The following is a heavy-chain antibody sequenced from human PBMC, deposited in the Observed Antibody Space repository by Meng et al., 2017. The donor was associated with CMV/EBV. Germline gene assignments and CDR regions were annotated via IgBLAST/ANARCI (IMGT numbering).Heavy chain of an antibody. J-gene: IGHJ5*02. CDR1: GGSFSGYY. CDR2: INHSGST. V-gene: IGHV4-34*01. CDR3: ARGPSNYCSSTSCYRNWFDP. D-gene: IGHD2-2*01. Sequence: GSLRLSCAVYGGSFSGYYWSWIRQPPGKGLEWIGEINHSGSTNYNPSLKSRVTISVDTSKNQFSLKLSSVTAADTAVYYCARGPSNYCSSTSCYRNWFDPWGQGTLVTVSS.